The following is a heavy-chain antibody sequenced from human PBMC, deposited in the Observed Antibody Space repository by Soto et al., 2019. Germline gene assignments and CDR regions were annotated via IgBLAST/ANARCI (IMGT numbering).Heavy chain of an antibody. CDR3: ARHISNLLWFGELQWFDP. J-gene: IGHJ5*02. Sequence: QLQLQESGPGLVKPSETLSLTCTVSGGSISSSSYYWGWIRQPPGKGLEWIGSIYYSGSTYYNPSLKSRVPLSVDTSKNQFSLKLSSVTAADTAVYYCARHISNLLWFGELQWFDPWGQGTLVTVSS. D-gene: IGHD3-10*01. CDR1: GGSISSSSYY. V-gene: IGHV4-39*01. CDR2: IYYSGST.